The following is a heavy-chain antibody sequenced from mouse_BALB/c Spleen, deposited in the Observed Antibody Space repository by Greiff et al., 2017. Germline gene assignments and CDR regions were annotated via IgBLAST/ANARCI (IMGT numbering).Heavy chain of an antibody. CDR3: GRDGGDGYYVGAMDY. V-gene: IGHV1-11*01. D-gene: IGHD2-3*01. CDR1: GYTFTDHI. Sequence: QVQLKQSGAELASPGASVTLSCKASGYTFTDHIMNWVKKRPGQGLEWIGRIYPVSGETNYNQKFMGKATFSVDRSSSTVYMVLNSLTSEDPAVYYCGRDGGDGYYVGAMDYWGQGTSVTVSS. J-gene: IGHJ4*01. CDR2: IYPVSGET.